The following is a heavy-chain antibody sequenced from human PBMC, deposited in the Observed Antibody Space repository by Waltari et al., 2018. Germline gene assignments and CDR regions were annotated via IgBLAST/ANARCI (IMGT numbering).Heavy chain of an antibody. J-gene: IGHJ4*02. CDR3: AKDKGGMATMGDAFDI. D-gene: IGHD2-8*01. Sequence: EVQLVESGGGLVQPGRSLRLSCAASGFTFDDYAMHWVRQAPGKGLEWVSGISWNSGSIGYADSVKGRFTISRDNAKNSLYLQMNSLRAEDTALYYCAKDKGGMATMGDAFDIWGQGTLVTVSS. CDR2: ISWNSGSI. V-gene: IGHV3-9*01. CDR1: GFTFDDYA.